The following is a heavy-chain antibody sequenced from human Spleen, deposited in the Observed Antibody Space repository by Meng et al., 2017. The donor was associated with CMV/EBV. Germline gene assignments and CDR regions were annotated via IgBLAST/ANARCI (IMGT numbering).Heavy chain of an antibody. D-gene: IGHD2-21*02. V-gene: IGHV4-4*07. CDR2: IYRSGST. CDR1: GGSVSDYD. CDR3: ARDRGRLLNLDY. J-gene: IGHJ4*02. Sequence: QVQRQESGPGLGKPSETLSLTCTVSGGSVSDYDWSWIRQPAGKGLEWIGRIYRSGSTNYNPSLKSRVSMSLDTSKNQFSLNLSSVTAADTAVYYCARDRGRLLNLDYWGQGTLVTVSS.